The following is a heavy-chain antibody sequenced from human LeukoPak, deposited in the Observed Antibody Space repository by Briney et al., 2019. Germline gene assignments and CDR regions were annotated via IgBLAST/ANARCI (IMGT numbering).Heavy chain of an antibody. CDR3: AKEGSVCSGGICRYFGY. CDR1: GFTFGGSA. V-gene: IGHV3-9*01. J-gene: IGHJ4*02. D-gene: IGHD2-15*01. CDR2: ITWNSASL. Sequence: GGSLRLSCAASGFTFGGSAMHWVRHAPGKGLEWVSGITWNSASLDYADCAKGRFTISRDNAKNSLYLQMDSLRPEDTAFYYCAKEGSVCSGGICRYFGYWGQGILVTVSS.